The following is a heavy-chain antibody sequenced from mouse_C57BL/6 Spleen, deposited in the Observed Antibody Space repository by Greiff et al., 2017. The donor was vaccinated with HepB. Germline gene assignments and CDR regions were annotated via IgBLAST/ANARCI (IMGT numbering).Heavy chain of an antibody. Sequence: VQLQQPGAELVKPGASVKLSCKASGYTFTSYWMHWVKQRPGQGLEWIGMIHPNSGSTNYNEKFKSKATLTVDKSSSTAYMQLSSLTSEDSAVYYCARSGDYYGSSYYWGQGTLVTVSA. D-gene: IGHD1-1*01. CDR3: ARSGDYYGSSYY. J-gene: IGHJ3*01. CDR1: GYTFTSYW. CDR2: IHPNSGST. V-gene: IGHV1-64*01.